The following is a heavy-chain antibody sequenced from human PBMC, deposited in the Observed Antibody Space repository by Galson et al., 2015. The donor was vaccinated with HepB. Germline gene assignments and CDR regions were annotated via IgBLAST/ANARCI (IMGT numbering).Heavy chain of an antibody. V-gene: IGHV3-21*01. J-gene: IGHJ4*02. D-gene: IGHD6-19*01. CDR2: ISSSSSYI. CDR3: ARGLGAVAGTIGYFDY. Sequence: SLRLSCAASGFTFSSYSMNWVRQAPGKGLEWVSSISSSSSYIYYADSVKGRFTISRDNAKNSLYLQMNSLRAEDTAVYYCARGLGAVAGTIGYFDYWGQGTLVTVSS. CDR1: GFTFSSYS.